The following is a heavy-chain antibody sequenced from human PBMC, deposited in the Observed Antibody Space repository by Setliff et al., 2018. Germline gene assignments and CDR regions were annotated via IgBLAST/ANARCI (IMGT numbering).Heavy chain of an antibody. V-gene: IGHV4-34*01. J-gene: IGHJ4*02. CDR3: ARDRVVVLAGRRGFYFDY. CDR1: GESFSGFH. Sequence: SETLSLTCGVFGESFSGFHWSWIRQPPGKGLEWIGEINHSGNTNYNPSLKSRVTISLDTSENEFSLKLSPVTAADTAVYYCARDRVVVLAGRRGFYFDYWGQGTLVTVSS. CDR2: INHSGNT. D-gene: IGHD2-15*01.